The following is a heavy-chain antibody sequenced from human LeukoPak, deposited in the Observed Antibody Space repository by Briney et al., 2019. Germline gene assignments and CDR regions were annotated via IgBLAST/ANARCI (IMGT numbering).Heavy chain of an antibody. D-gene: IGHD3-10*01. V-gene: IGHV1-69*13. CDR2: FIPIFGTA. Sequence: GASVKVSCKASGGTFSSYAINWVRQAPGQGLEWMGGFIPIFGTAKYARNFQGRITISADESTSTAYMELSSLRSEDTAAYYCTKSDGYGLIRICGRGTMVTVSS. CDR3: TKSDGYGLIRI. CDR1: GGTFSSYA. J-gene: IGHJ3*02.